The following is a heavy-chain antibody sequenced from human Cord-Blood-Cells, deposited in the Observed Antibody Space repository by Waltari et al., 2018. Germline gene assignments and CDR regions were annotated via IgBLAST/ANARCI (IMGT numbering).Heavy chain of an antibody. J-gene: IGHJ3*02. D-gene: IGHD3-3*01. Sequence: QVQLQQLAAGLLKPSETLSPTCAVYGGSFSGYYCSGIRPPPGKGLEWIGEINHSGSTNYNPSLKSRVTISVDTSKNQFSLKLSSVTAADTAVYYCARFSGVTIFGVVIMSDAFDIWGQGTMVTVSS. CDR3: ARFSGVTIFGVVIMSDAFDI. V-gene: IGHV4-34*01. CDR1: GGSFSGYY. CDR2: INHSGST.